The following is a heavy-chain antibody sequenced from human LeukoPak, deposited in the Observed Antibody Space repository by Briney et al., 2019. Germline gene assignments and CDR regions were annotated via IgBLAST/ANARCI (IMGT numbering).Heavy chain of an antibody. CDR1: GFTFSTYT. CDR3: ARETGDRGYSGYGIDY. V-gene: IGHV3-21*01. J-gene: IGHJ4*02. D-gene: IGHD5-12*01. Sequence: PGGSLRLSCAASGFTFSTYTMNWVRQAPGKGLEWVSSISSSSSYIYYADPVKGRFTISRDNAKKSVYLQMNSLRAEDTAVYYCARETGDRGYSGYGIDYWGQGTLVTVSS. CDR2: ISSSSSYI.